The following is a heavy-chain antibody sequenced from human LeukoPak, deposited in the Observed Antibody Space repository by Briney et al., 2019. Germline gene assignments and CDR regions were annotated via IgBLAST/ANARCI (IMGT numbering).Heavy chain of an antibody. CDR1: DDSINSRSYY. V-gene: IGHV4-39*07. D-gene: IGHD7-27*01. CDR3: ARDRLSLGAFDI. Sequence: PSETLSLTCAVSDDSINSRSYYWAWIRQPPGKGLEWIGSIYHSESTYYNPSLKSRVTISLDTSKNQFSLRLSSLTAADTAVYYCARDRLSLGAFDIWGQGTMVTVSS. CDR2: IYHSEST. J-gene: IGHJ3*02.